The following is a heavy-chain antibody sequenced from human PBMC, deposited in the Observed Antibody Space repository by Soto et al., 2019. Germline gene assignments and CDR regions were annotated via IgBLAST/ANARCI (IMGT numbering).Heavy chain of an antibody. J-gene: IGHJ6*04. V-gene: IGHV3-74*01. CDR1: GFTFSSYL. CDR3: ARGSFWSGYYYYYYGMDV. D-gene: IGHD3-3*01. CDR2: INSDGIST. Sequence: GGSLRLSFAASGFTFSSYLMHWVRQAPGKGLVWVSRINSDGISTSYADSVKGRFTISRDNAKNTLYLQMNSLRAEDTAVYYCARGSFWSGYYYYYYGMDVWGKGTTGNVYS.